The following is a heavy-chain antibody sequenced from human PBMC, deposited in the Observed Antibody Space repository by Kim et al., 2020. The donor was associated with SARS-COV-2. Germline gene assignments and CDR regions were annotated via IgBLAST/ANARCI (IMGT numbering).Heavy chain of an antibody. CDR1: GGTFISYA. V-gene: IGHV1-69*13. D-gene: IGHD3-22*01. Sequence: SVKVSCKASGGTFISYAISWVRQAPGQGLEWMGGIIPIFGTANYAQKFQGRVTITADESTGTAYMELSSLRSEDTAVYYCARVGYYDSSGYYHERGFDYWGQGTLVTVSS. CDR2: IIPIFGTA. J-gene: IGHJ4*02. CDR3: ARVGYYDSSGYYHERGFDY.